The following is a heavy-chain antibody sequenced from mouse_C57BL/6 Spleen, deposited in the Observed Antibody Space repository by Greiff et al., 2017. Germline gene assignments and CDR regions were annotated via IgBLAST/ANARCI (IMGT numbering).Heavy chain of an antibody. CDR2: INPNNGGT. D-gene: IGHD1-1*01. J-gene: IGHJ4*01. V-gene: IGHV1-18*01. CDR1: GYTFTDYN. Sequence: VQLQQSGPELVKPGASVKIPCKASGYTFTDYNMDWVKQSHGKSLEWIGDINPNNGGTIYNQKFKGKATLTVDKSSSTAYMELRSLTSEDTAVYYCARSPFTTVGAMDYWGQGTSVTVSS. CDR3: ARSPFTTVGAMDY.